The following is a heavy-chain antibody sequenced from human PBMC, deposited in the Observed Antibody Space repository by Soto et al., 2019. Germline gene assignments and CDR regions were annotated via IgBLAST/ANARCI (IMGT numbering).Heavy chain of an antibody. V-gene: IGHV3-13*01. J-gene: IGHJ3*02. CDR3: ARGQDDSSGYSSNAFDI. CDR2: IGTAGDT. D-gene: IGHD3-22*01. CDR1: GFTFSSYD. Sequence: EVQLVESGGGLVQPGGSLRLSCAASGFTFSSYDMHWVRQATGKGLEWVSAIGTAGDTYYPGSVKGRFTISRENAKNSLYLQMNSLRAGDTAVYYCARGQDDSSGYSSNAFDIWGQGTMVTVSS.